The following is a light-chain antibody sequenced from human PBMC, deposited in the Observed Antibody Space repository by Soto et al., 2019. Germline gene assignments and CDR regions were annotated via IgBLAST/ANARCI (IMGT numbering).Light chain of an antibody. CDR2: GAT. CDR1: QNIHTY. J-gene: IGKJ4*01. Sequence: EIQMTQSPSSLSVSVGDRVTITCRASQNIHTYLNWYQHKPGRAPKVLVYGATNLPSGVPSRFSGSGSGTEFTFTISSLQPEDFATYYCQQSHNAPLTFGGGTKVEIK. V-gene: IGKV1-39*01. CDR3: QQSHNAPLT.